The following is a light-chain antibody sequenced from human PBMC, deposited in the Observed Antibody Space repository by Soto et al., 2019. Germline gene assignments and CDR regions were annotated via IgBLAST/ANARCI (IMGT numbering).Light chain of an antibody. J-gene: IGLJ1*01. CDR1: SSDVGGYNY. Sequence: QSALTQPPSASGSPGQSVTISCTGTSSDVGGYNYVSWYQHHPGKAPKLIIYEVYKRPSGVPDRFSGSKSGNTAALTVSGLQAEDEADYYCSPYVGTNSYVFGPGTKVTVL. CDR3: SPYVGTNSYV. CDR2: EVY. V-gene: IGLV2-8*01.